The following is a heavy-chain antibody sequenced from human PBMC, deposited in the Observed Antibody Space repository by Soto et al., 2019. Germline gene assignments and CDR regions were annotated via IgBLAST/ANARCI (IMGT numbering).Heavy chain of an antibody. CDR2: ISYDGSHK. D-gene: IGHD3-9*01. J-gene: IGHJ4*02. CDR1: GFTFNTFA. Sequence: ESVGGVVQPGRSLRLSCATSGFTFNTFAMHWVRQAPGKGLEWLAVISYDGSHKYYADSVKGRIIISRDNSKNTLYLQMKALRGEDTAVYYCARDRADGLRSFDWLCLDYWGQGTLVIVSS. CDR3: ARDRADGLRSFDWLCLDY. V-gene: IGHV3-30-3*01.